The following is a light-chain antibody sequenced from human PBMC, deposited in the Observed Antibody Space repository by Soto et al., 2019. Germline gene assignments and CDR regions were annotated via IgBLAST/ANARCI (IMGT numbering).Light chain of an antibody. Sequence: QSVLTQPPSVSGAPGQRVTISCTGSSSNIGAGYDVNWYQQLPGTAPKLLIYGNSNRPSGVPDRFSGSKSGTSASLAITGLQAEDEADYYGQSYDSSLSGDVVFGGGTKLTAL. CDR3: QSYDSSLSGDVV. J-gene: IGLJ2*01. V-gene: IGLV1-40*01. CDR2: GNS. CDR1: SSNIGAGYD.